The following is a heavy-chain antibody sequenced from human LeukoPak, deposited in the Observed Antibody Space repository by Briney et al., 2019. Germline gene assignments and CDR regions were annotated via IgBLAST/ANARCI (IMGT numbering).Heavy chain of an antibody. V-gene: IGHV1-24*01. J-gene: IGHJ4*02. Sequence: ASVKVSCKVSGYTLTELSMHWVRQAPGKGLEWMGGFDPEDGETIYAQKFQGRVTMTEDTSTDTAYMELSSLRSEDTAVYYCATVLRYFDWLNYWGQGTLVTVSS. CDR3: ATVLRYFDWLNY. D-gene: IGHD3-9*01. CDR2: FDPEDGET. CDR1: GYTLTELS.